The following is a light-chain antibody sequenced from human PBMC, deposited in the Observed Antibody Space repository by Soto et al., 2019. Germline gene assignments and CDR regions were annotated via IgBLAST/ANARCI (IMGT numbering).Light chain of an antibody. CDR2: VAS. CDR1: QSVSSSY. CDR3: QQYGSSPPYT. Sequence: EIVLTQSPGTLSLSPGERATLSCRASQSVSSSYLAWYQQKPGQAPRLLIYVASSRATVIPDSFSGSGSGTDFTLTISRLEPEDFAVYFCQQYGSSPPYTFGQGTKLEIK. J-gene: IGKJ2*01. V-gene: IGKV3-20*01.